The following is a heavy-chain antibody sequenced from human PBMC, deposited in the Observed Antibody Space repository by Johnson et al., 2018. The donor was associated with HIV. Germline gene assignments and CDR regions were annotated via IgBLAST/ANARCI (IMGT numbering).Heavy chain of an antibody. V-gene: IGHV3-33*01. Sequence: QVQLVESGGGVFQPGRSLRLSCAASGFTFSSYGMHWVRQAPGKGLEWVAVIWYDGSNKYYTESLRGRFTISIDNSNNTLYLQMNTLITEDTAVYYCAREGRGSPDGFDIWGQGTMVTVSS. CDR1: GFTFSSYG. CDR2: IWYDGSNK. J-gene: IGHJ3*02. CDR3: AREGRGSPDGFDI. D-gene: IGHD3-16*01.